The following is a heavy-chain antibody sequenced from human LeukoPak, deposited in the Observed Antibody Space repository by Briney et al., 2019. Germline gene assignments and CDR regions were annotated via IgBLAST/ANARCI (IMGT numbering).Heavy chain of an antibody. CDR2: INSDGITT. CDR3: ARVSLILGYGMDV. J-gene: IGHJ6*02. CDR1: GFTFSSYS. D-gene: IGHD2-15*01. Sequence: PGGSLRLSCAASGFTFSSYSMHWVRQAPGKGLVWVSRINSDGITTSYADSVKGRFTISRDNAKNTLYLQINSLRAEDTAVYYCARVSLILGYGMDVWGQGTTVTVSS. V-gene: IGHV3-74*01.